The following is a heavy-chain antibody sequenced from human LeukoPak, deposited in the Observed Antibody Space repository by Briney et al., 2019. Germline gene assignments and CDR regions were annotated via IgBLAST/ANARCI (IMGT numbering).Heavy chain of an antibody. CDR3: AKVIVWSDYGDDGSDY. V-gene: IGHV3-30*02. J-gene: IGHJ4*02. D-gene: IGHD4-17*01. Sequence: GGSLTLSCAASGFTFSSYGMHWVRQAPGKGLEWVAFIRYDGSNKYYAAYVKGRFTISRDHSKNTLYLQMNSLRPQDTAVYYCAKVIVWSDYGDDGSDYWGQGTLATVSS. CDR1: GFTFSSYG. CDR2: IRYDGSNK.